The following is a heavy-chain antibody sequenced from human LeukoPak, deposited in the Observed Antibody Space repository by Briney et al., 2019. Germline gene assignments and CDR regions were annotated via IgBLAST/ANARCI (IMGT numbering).Heavy chain of an antibody. CDR1: GFTFDDYA. D-gene: IGHD2-2*01. V-gene: IGHV3-9*01. J-gene: IGHJ4*02. CDR2: ISWNSGSI. Sequence: PGGSLRLSCAASGFTFDDYAMHWVRQAPGKGLEWVSGISWNSGSIGYADSVKGRFTISRDNAKNTLYLQMNSLRAEDTAVYYCARPPLQYQLLSPLDYWGQGTLVTVSS. CDR3: ARPPLQYQLLSPLDY.